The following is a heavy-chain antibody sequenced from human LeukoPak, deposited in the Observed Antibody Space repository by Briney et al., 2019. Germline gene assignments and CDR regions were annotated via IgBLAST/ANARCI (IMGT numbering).Heavy chain of an antibody. V-gene: IGHV3-23*01. CDR2: ISGSGATT. CDR3: AKWLLGDDFWSATFDF. CDR1: GFTFSTYA. D-gene: IGHD3-3*01. J-gene: IGHJ4*02. Sequence: GKSLRLSCAASGFTFSTYAMSWVRQAPGKGLEWVSGISGSGATTSYPDSVKGRFTISRDNSNNTVFLHLNSLRAEDTAVYYCAKWLLGDDFWSATFDFWGQGTLVTVSS.